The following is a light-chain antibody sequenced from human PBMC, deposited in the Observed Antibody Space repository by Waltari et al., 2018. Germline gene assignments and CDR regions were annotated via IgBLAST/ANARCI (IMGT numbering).Light chain of an antibody. Sequence: QSALTQPASVSGSPGQSITISCTGSSTDLGSSTLVSWYQHHPDKAPKLLIYEGTERPSGVSHRFSGSKSGNTASLTSSTLQAEDEADYYCFSYADGRSLVFGGGTKLTVL. V-gene: IGLV2-23*01. J-gene: IGLJ2*01. CDR1: STDLGSSTL. CDR3: FSYADGRSLV. CDR2: EGT.